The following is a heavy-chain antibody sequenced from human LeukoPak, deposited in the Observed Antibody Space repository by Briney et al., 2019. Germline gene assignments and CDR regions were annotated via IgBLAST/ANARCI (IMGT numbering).Heavy chain of an antibody. J-gene: IGHJ4*02. CDR1: GFTVSSNY. CDR3: ARDKTAMADPFDY. Sequence: GGSLRLSCAASGFTVSSNYMNWVRQAPGKGLEWVSVIYSGGSTYYADSVKGRFTISRDNSKNTVYLQMNSLRAEDTAVYYCARDKTAMADPFDYWGQGTLATVSS. CDR2: IYSGGST. D-gene: IGHD6-19*01. V-gene: IGHV3-66*01.